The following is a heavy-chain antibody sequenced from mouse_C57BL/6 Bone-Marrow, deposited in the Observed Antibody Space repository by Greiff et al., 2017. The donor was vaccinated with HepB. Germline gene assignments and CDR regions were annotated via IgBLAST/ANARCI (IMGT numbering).Heavy chain of an antibody. CDR2: INPYNGGT. D-gene: IGHD1-1*01. Sequence: EVQLQQSGPVLVKPGASVKMSCKASGYTFTDYYMNWVKQSHGKSLEWIGVINPYNGGTSYNQKFKGKATLTVDKSSSTAYMELNSLTSEDSAVYYCTRGYCYGSSYGDYWGQGTTLTVSS. V-gene: IGHV1-19*01. CDR1: GYTFTDYY. CDR3: TRGYCYGSSYGDY. J-gene: IGHJ2*01.